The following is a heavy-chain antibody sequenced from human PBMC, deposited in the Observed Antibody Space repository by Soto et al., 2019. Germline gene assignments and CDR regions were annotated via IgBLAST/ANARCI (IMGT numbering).Heavy chain of an antibody. CDR1: GGSISSYY. CDR2: IYYSGST. D-gene: IGHD4-17*01. Sequence: QVQLQESGPGLVKPSETLSLTCTVSGGSISSYYWSWIRQPPGKGLEWIGYIYYSGSTNYNPSLKSRVTISVDTSKTQFSLKLSSVTAADTAVYYCARTTTVTESIDYWGQGTLVTVSS. J-gene: IGHJ4*02. CDR3: ARTTTVTESIDY. V-gene: IGHV4-59*01.